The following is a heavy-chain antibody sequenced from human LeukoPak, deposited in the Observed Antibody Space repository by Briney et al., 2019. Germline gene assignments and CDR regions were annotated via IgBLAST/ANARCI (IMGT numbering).Heavy chain of an antibody. V-gene: IGHV1-2*02. CDR2: INPNSGGT. CDR1: GYTFTGYQ. CDR3: ARDYYGAGSYSTDD. Sequence: ASVKVSCKASGYTFTGYQMHWVRQAPGQGLEWMGWINPNSGGTNYAQECQGRVTMTRDTSIGTAYMELSRLRSDDTAVYYCARDYYGAGSYSTDDWGRGALVTVSS. J-gene: IGHJ4*02. D-gene: IGHD3-10*01.